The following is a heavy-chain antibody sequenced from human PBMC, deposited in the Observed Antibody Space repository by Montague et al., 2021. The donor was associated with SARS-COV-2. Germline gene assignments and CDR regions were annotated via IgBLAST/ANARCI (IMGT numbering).Heavy chain of an antibody. CDR2: IYYSGST. CDR3: ARGSGWMGNAFDI. Sequence: SETLSLTCTVSGGSISSYYWSRIRQPPGKGLEWIGYIYYSGSTNYNPSLKSRVTISVDTSKNQFSLKLSPVTAADTAVYYCARGSGWMGNAFDIWGQGTMVTVSS. V-gene: IGHV4-59*01. CDR1: GGSISSYY. J-gene: IGHJ3*02. D-gene: IGHD6-19*01.